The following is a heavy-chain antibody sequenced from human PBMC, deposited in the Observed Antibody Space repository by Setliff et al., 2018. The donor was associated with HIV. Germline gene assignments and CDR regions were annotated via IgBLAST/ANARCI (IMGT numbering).Heavy chain of an antibody. Sequence: PGESLKISCKGSGYSFTSYWIGWVRQMPGKGLEWMGIIYPGDSDTRYSPSFQGQVTISADKSISTAYLQWCSLKASDTAMYYCARIGFWSGYDADVWGQGTTVTVSS. D-gene: IGHD3-3*01. CDR3: ARIGFWSGYDADV. V-gene: IGHV5-51*01. J-gene: IGHJ6*02. CDR2: IYPGDSDT. CDR1: GYSFTSYW.